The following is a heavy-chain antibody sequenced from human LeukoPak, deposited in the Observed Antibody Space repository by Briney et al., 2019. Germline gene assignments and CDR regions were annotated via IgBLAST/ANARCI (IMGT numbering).Heavy chain of an antibody. Sequence: GGSLRLSCAASGFTFSSYWMSWVRQAPGKGLEWVSVIYSGGNTYYADSVKGRFTSSRDNSKNTLYLQMDSLRAEDTAMYYCARDRGGSGSYRYFDYWGQGALVTVSS. CDR1: GFTFSSYW. J-gene: IGHJ4*02. V-gene: IGHV3-66*01. CDR2: IYSGGNT. CDR3: ARDRGGSGSYRYFDY. D-gene: IGHD3-10*01.